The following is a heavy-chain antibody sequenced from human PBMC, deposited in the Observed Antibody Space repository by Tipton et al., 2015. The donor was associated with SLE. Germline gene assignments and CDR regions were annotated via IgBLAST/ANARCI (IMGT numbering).Heavy chain of an antibody. J-gene: IGHJ4*02. CDR3: ASRPYYDSSGSIDY. CDR2: IYYSGSN. Sequence: TLSLTCTVSGGSISSSSYYWGWIRQPPGKGLEWIGSIYYSGSNYYNPSLKSRVTISVDTSKNQFSLKLSSVTAADTAVYYCASRPYYDSSGSIDYWGQGTLVTVSS. D-gene: IGHD3-22*01. CDR1: GGSISSSSYY. V-gene: IGHV4-39*01.